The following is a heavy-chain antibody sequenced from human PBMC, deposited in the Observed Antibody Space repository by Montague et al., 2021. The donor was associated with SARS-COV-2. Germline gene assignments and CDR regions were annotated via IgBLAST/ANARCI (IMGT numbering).Heavy chain of an antibody. J-gene: IGHJ6*02. D-gene: IGHD1-20*01. CDR1: GGSISSSSYY. Sequence: SETLSLTCTVSGGSISSSSYYWGWIRQPPGEGLEWIGSIYYSGSTHYNPSLKSRVTISVDTSKNQFSLKLSSVTAADTAVYYCARDQGYNWNYYYYYGMDVWGQGTTVTVSS. V-gene: IGHV4-39*07. CDR3: ARDQGYNWNYYYYYGMDV. CDR2: IYYSGST.